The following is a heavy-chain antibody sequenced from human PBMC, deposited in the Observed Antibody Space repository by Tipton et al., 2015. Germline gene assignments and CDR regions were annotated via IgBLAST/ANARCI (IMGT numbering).Heavy chain of an antibody. CDR2: IYYSGTT. J-gene: IGHJ3*02. CDR1: GDSIGRSYW. V-gene: IGHV4-4*02. CDR3: ARGRNNAFDI. Sequence: TLSLTCAVSGDSIGRSYWWTWVRQPPQGGLEWIGEIYYSGTTNYNPSLKSRLTISVDRSKNQFSLQLNSVTPEDTAVYYCARGRNNAFDIWGQGTLVTVSS.